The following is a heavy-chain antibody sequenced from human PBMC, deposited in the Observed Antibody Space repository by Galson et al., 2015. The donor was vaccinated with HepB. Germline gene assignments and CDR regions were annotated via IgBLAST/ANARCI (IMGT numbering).Heavy chain of an antibody. CDR1: GFTFSYYA. Sequence: SLRLSCAASGFTFSYYAIHWVRQAPGKGLEWVAVISNDGSRKHYADSVNGRFTISRDNPKNTLHLQMDSLRPEDTALYYCARGSAGYSSSWLTLDVWGLGTTVTASS. CDR2: ISNDGSRK. J-gene: IGHJ6*02. CDR3: ARGSAGYSSSWLTLDV. V-gene: IGHV3-30*04. D-gene: IGHD6-13*01.